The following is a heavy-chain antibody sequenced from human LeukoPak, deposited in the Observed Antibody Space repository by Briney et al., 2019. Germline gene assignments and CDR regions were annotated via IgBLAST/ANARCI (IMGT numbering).Heavy chain of an antibody. V-gene: IGHV1-46*01. Sequence: ASVKVSCKASGYSFTNNYIHWVRQAPGQGLEWMGMIYPRDGSTSYAQRFQDRVTVTRDTSTSTVHMELSGLRAEDTALYYCARDQEGLDYWGQGTLVTVSS. CDR2: IYPRDGST. CDR3: ARDQEGLDY. CDR1: GYSFTNNY. J-gene: IGHJ4*02.